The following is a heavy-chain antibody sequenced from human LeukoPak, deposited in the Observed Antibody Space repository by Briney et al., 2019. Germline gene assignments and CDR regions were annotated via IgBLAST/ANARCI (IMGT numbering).Heavy chain of an antibody. D-gene: IGHD5-12*01. V-gene: IGHV4-34*01. Sequence: SETPSLTCAVYGGSFSGYYWSWIRQPPGKGLEWIGEINHSGSTNYNPSLKSRVTISLDKSKNQFSLNLSSVTAADTALYFCASSDGQPPRFDSSYDVFDYWGQGTLVTVSS. CDR3: ASSDGQPPRFDSSYDVFDY. CDR2: INHSGST. CDR1: GGSFSGYY. J-gene: IGHJ4*02.